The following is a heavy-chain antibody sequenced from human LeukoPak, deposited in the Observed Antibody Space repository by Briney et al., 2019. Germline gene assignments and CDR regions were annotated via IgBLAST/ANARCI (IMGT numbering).Heavy chain of an antibody. Sequence: ASVKVSCKASGYTFTSYYMHWVRQAPGQGLEWMGWINPNSGGTNYAQKFQGRVTMTRDTSISTAYMELSRLRSDDTAVYYCARARRAARPPGYFDYWGQGTLVTVSS. V-gene: IGHV1-2*02. J-gene: IGHJ4*02. CDR3: ARARRAARPPGYFDY. CDR2: INPNSGGT. CDR1: GYTFTSYY. D-gene: IGHD6-6*01.